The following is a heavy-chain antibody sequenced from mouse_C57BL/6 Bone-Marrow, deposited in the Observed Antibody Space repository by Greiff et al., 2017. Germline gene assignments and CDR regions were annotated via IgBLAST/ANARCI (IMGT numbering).Heavy chain of an antibody. D-gene: IGHD1-1*01. Sequence: VQLQQSGAELVKPGASVTLSCTASGFNIKDYYIHWVKQRTEQGLEWIGRIDPEDGATKYAPKFQNKATITADASSNTAYLQLSSLTSEDTAVYYCTRSLIYYGTNYWGQGTTLTVSS. J-gene: IGHJ2*01. CDR2: IDPEDGAT. CDR3: TRSLIYYGTNY. CDR1: GFNIKDYY. V-gene: IGHV14-2*01.